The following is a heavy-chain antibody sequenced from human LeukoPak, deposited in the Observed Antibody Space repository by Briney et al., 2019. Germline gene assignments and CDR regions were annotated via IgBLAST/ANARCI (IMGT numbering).Heavy chain of an antibody. Sequence: SETLSLTCTVSGGSISSHYWSWIRQPPGKGLEWIGYIYYSGSTNYNPSLKSRVTISVDTSKNQFSLKLSSVTAADTAVYYCARDHRRYDYWGDYYYMDVWGKGTTVTVSS. V-gene: IGHV4-59*11. CDR2: IYYSGST. CDR3: ARDHRRYDYWGDYYYMDV. J-gene: IGHJ6*03. D-gene: IGHD4-11*01. CDR1: GGSISSHY.